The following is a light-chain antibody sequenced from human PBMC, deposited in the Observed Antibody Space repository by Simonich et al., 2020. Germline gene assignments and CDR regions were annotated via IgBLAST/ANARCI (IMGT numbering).Light chain of an antibody. J-gene: IGLJ2*01. CDR1: SSDVGGYNL. Sequence: QSALTQPASVSGSPGQSITISCTGTSSDVGGYNLVSWYQQHPGKAPKLMIDEGSKRPSGVSKRFHGSKSGNTTSLTISGLQAEDEADYYCCSYAGSSTVVFGGGTKLTVL. CDR3: CSYAGSSTVV. V-gene: IGLV2-23*01. CDR2: EGS.